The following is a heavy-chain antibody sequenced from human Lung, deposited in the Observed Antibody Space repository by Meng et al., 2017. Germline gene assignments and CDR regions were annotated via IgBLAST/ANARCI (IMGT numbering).Heavy chain of an antibody. D-gene: IGHD1-1*01. CDR3: TNDRLNH. Sequence: FGGGCGPVGVSLTLSFAASGFTFTDHLVHWVRQGPGKGLVWVSRINRDGTKPTYADSVKGRFTISRDNAKNTLYLQMNNLRAEDTAFYYCTNDRLNHWGQGALVTVSS. CDR2: INRDGTKP. CDR1: GFTFTDHL. V-gene: IGHV3-74*01. J-gene: IGHJ1*01.